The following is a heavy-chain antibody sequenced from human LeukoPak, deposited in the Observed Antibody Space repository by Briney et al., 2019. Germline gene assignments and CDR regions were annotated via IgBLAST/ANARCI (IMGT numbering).Heavy chain of an antibody. Sequence: QSGGSLGLSCAASGFAFSSYAMRWVRQAPGKGLEWVSSISGSGDRRDSADSVKGRFTISRDNSKNTLYLEMYSLRAEDTAVYYCAKDRGHCTNGVCHNYYYMDVWGKGTTVTVSS. V-gene: IGHV3-23*01. J-gene: IGHJ6*03. CDR3: AKDRGHCTNGVCHNYYYMDV. D-gene: IGHD2-8*01. CDR1: GFAFSSYA. CDR2: ISGSGDRR.